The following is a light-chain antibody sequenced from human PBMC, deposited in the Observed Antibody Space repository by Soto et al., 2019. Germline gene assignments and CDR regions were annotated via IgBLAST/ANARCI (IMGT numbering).Light chain of an antibody. Sequence: IMMTQSPATLSVSPGERVALSCRASQSVRSNLAWYQQKPGQAPRLLIYEASARATSVPARFSGSGSGTEFTLTISSLQSEDFAVYYCQQYNSGGTFGQGTKVEIK. CDR3: QQYNSGGT. CDR2: EAS. V-gene: IGKV3-15*01. J-gene: IGKJ1*01. CDR1: QSVRSN.